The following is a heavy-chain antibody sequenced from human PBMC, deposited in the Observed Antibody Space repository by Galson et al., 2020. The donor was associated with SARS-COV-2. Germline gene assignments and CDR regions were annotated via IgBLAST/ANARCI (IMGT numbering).Heavy chain of an antibody. V-gene: IGHV1-2*02. D-gene: IGHD6-6*01. J-gene: IGHJ6*02. CDR2: INPNSGGT. CDR3: ARGPRSHIAARNYYYYGMDV. Sequence: ASVKVSCKASGYTFTGYYMHWVRQAPGQGLEWMGWINPNSGGTNYAQKFQGRVTMTRDTSISTAYMELSRLRSDDTAVYYCARGPRSHIAARNYYYYGMDVWGQGTTVTVSS. CDR1: GYTFTGYY.